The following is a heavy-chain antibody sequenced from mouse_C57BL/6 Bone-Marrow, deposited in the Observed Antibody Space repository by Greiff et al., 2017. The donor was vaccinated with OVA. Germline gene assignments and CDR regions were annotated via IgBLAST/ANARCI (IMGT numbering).Heavy chain of an antibody. D-gene: IGHD2-3*01. CDR1: GYTFPDYN. CDR3: ARDDGYYDWYFDV. Sequence: VQLQQSGPELVKPGASVKIPCKASGYTFPDYNMDWVKQSHGKSLEWIGDINPNNGGTIYNQKFKGKATLTVDKSSSTAYMELRSLTSEDTAVYYCARDDGYYDWYFDVWGTGTTVTVSS. V-gene: IGHV1-18*01. CDR2: INPNNGGT. J-gene: IGHJ1*03.